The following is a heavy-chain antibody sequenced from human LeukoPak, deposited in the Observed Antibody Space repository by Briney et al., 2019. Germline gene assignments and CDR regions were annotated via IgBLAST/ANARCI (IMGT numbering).Heavy chain of an antibody. CDR2: IYSGGST. CDR1: GFTVSSDY. D-gene: IGHD1-26*01. J-gene: IGHJ3*02. CDR3: AKDIGSSSDAFDI. V-gene: IGHV3-53*05. Sequence: GGSLRLSCAASGFTVSSDYMSWVRQAPGKGLEWASVIYSGGSTYYADSVKGRFTISRDNSKNTLYLQMNSLRAEDTAVYYCAKDIGSSSDAFDIWGQGTMVTVSS.